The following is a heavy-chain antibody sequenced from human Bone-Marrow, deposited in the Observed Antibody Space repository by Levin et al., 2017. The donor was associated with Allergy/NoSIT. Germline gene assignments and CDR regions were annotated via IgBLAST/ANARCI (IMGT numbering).Heavy chain of an antibody. CDR1: GGSISSSSYY. CDR2: IYYSGST. V-gene: IGHV4-39*01. D-gene: IGHD5-12*01. Sequence: SETLSLTCTVSGGSISSSSYYWGWIRQPPGKGLEWIGSIYYSGSTYYNPSLKSRVTISVDTSKNQFSLKLSSVTAADTAVYYCARHWGYSGYFDYWGQGTLVTVSS. J-gene: IGHJ4*02. CDR3: ARHWGYSGYFDY.